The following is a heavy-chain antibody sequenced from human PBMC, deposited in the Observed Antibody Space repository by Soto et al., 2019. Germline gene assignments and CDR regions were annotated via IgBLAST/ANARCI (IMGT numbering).Heavy chain of an antibody. D-gene: IGHD3-22*01. CDR1: GGSISSGGYY. V-gene: IGHV4-31*03. J-gene: IGHJ4*02. CDR2: IYYSGST. CDR3: ASGPLDYYDSSGYDWGGPDY. Sequence: QVQLQESGPGLVKPSQTLSLTCTVSGGSISSGGYYWSWIRQHPGKGLEWIGYIYYSGSTYYNPSLKSRVTISVETSKNQFSLKLSSVTAADTAVYYCASGPLDYYDSSGYDWGGPDYWGQGTLVTVSS.